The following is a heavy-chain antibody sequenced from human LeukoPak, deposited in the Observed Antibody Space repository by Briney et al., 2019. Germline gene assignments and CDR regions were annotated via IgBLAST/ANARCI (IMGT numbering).Heavy chain of an antibody. CDR3: AGTTDYSSFLAF. J-gene: IGHJ4*02. Sequence: SQTLSLTCAVSGDSVSSSSAVWNWIRQSPSRGLEWLGRTYYRSKWHNEYAESVKSRISITSDTSKNQFSLQLNSVAPEDTAEYFCAGTTDYSSFLAFWGQGTLVTVSS. CDR2: TYYRSKWHN. V-gene: IGHV6-1*01. D-gene: IGHD4-11*01. CDR1: GDSVSSSSAV.